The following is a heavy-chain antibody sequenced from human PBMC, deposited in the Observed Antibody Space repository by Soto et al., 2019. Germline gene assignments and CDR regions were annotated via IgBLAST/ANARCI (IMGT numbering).Heavy chain of an antibody. J-gene: IGHJ4*02. V-gene: IGHV3-48*02. Sequence: EVQLVESGGGLVQPGGSLRLSCAASGFSFSSYDMNWVRQAPGKGLEWVSYISSSSGTIYYADSVKGRFTISRDNAKNSLYLQMNSLRDEDTAVYYCAREGYHYDSRAYYYLDHWGQGTLVTVSS. D-gene: IGHD3-22*01. CDR3: AREGYHYDSRAYYYLDH. CDR2: ISSSSGTI. CDR1: GFSFSSYD.